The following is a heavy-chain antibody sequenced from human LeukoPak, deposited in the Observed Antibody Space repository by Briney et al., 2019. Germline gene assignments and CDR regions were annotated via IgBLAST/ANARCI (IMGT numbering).Heavy chain of an antibody. D-gene: IGHD3-9*01. CDR3: ARDGRYYDILTGYYNNHFDY. Sequence: ASVKVSCKAPGYTFTGYYMHWGRQAPGQGLEWMGWITPNSGGTNYAQKFQGRVTMTRDTSISTAYMELSRLRSDDTAVYYCARDGRYYDILTGYYNNHFDYWGQGTLVTVSS. J-gene: IGHJ4*02. CDR1: GYTFTGYY. V-gene: IGHV1-2*02. CDR2: ITPNSGGT.